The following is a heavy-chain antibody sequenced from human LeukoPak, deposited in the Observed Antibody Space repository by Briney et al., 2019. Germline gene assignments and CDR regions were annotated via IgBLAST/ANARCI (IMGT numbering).Heavy chain of an antibody. J-gene: IGHJ4*02. CDR2: ISAYNGNT. CDR1: GYTFTIYG. Sequence: ASVNVSCKASGYTFTIYGISWGRQAPGQGLEWMGWISAYNGNTNYAQKLQGRVTMTTDTSTSTAYMELRSLRSDDTAVYYCARHAMGIAVADTDYWGQGTLVTVSS. V-gene: IGHV1-18*01. D-gene: IGHD6-19*01. CDR3: ARHAMGIAVADTDY.